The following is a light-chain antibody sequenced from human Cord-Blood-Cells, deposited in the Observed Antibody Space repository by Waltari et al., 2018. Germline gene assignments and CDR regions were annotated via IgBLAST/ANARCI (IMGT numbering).Light chain of an antibody. J-gene: IGKJ4*01. V-gene: IGKV1-33*01. CDR2: YAS. CDR3: QQYDNLPLT. CDR1: QDISNY. Sequence: DIQMTQSPSSLSASVGDRVTITCQASQDISNYLNWYQQKPGKAPKLLIYYASNLETGVPSRFSGSGSVTYFTCAISSLQPEDIATYYCQQYDNLPLTVGGGTKVEIK.